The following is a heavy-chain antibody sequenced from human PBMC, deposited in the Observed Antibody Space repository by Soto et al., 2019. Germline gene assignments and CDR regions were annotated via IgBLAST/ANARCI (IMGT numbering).Heavy chain of an antibody. CDR1: GYNFASDW. CDR2: IYPGDSNI. CDR3: ARLAVPMGGIVGFLEF. D-gene: IGHD3-3*01. Sequence: EVQLVQSGAEVKEPGESLKISCKVSGYNFASDWIGWVRQVPGKGLEWMGIIYPGDSNIRYSPSFQGQVTISADKSISTAYLQWSRLRASETAMYYCARLAVPMGGIVGFLEFWGQGTLVTVSS. J-gene: IGHJ4*02. V-gene: IGHV5-51*01.